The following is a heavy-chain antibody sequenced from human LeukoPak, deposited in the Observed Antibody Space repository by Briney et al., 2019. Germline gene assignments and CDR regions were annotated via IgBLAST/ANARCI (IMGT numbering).Heavy chain of an antibody. CDR1: GLTFSNYA. CDR3: ARGGQNFDFWRFAY. V-gene: IGHV3-23*01. CDR2: ISGNGGST. J-gene: IGHJ4*02. D-gene: IGHD3-3*01. Sequence: GGSLRLSCAASGLTFSNYAMSWVRQAPGKGLEWVSSISGNGGSTYYANSVKGRFFISRDNSKNTVYLQMNSLRAEDTAVFYCARGGQNFDFWRFAYWGQGSLVTVSS.